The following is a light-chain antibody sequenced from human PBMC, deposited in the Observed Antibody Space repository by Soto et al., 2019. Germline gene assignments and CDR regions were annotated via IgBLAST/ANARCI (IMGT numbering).Light chain of an antibody. V-gene: IGKV3-20*01. Sequence: EIVLTQSPGTLSLSPGERATLSCRASQSVSSSYLAWYQQKPGQAPRLLIYGASSRATGIPDRFSGSGSGTDFTVTISRLEPEDFAVYYCQYYGGYYGSSPRYTFGQGTKVDIK. J-gene: IGKJ2*01. CDR1: QSVSSSY. CDR2: GAS. CDR3: QYYGGYYGSSPRYT.